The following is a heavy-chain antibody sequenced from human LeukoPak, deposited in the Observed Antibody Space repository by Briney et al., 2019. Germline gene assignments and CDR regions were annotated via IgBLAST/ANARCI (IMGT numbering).Heavy chain of an antibody. D-gene: IGHD1-26*01. V-gene: IGHV4-30-4*08. J-gene: IGHJ4*02. CDR3: ARETTHSGYVDY. CDR2: IYYSGST. Sequence: KPSETLSLTCPVSGGSISSGDYYWSWIRQPPGKGLEWIGYIYYSGSTYYNPSLKSRVTISVDTSKNQFSLKLSSVTAADTAVYYCARETTHSGYVDYWGQGTLVTVSS. CDR1: GGSISSGDYY.